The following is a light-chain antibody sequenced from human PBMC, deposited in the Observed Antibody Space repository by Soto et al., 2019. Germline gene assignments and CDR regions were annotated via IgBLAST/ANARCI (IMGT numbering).Light chain of an antibody. CDR2: KAS. CDR1: QSISSW. CDR3: QQANSFPLT. V-gene: IGKV1-5*03. Sequence: DIQMTQTPPTLSASVGDRVTITCRASQSISSWLAWYQQKPGKAPKLLIYKASSLESGVPSRFSGSGSETEFTLTISSLQPEDFATYYCQQANSFPLTFGGGTKVDIK. J-gene: IGKJ4*01.